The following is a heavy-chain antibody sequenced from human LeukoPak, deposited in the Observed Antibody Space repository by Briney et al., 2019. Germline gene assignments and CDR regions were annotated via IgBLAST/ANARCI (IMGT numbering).Heavy chain of an antibody. Sequence: GGSLRLSCAASGFTVSSNYMSWVRQAPGKGLEWVSVIYSGGSTYYADSVKGRFTISRDNSKNTLYLQMNSLRVEDTAVYYCARDYRSSSWFNWFDPWGQGTLVTVSS. J-gene: IGHJ5*02. CDR2: IYSGGST. CDR3: ARDYRSSSWFNWFDP. V-gene: IGHV3-66*01. CDR1: GFTVSSNY. D-gene: IGHD6-13*01.